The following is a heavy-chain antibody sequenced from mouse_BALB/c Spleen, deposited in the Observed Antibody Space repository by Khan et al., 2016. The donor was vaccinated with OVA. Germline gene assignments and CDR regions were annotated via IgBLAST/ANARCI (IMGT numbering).Heavy chain of an antibody. D-gene: IGHD4-1*01. Sequence: VQLQQSGPELVEPGASVKMSCKASGYTFSNYVMHWVKQKPGQGLEWIGYINPDNAGTRYNEKFKGKATLTSDISSTTAYMEFSSLTSEDSAVYYSAREASSWDFSFPYWGQGTLVTVSA. V-gene: IGHV1S136*01. CDR1: GYTFSNYV. CDR2: INPDNAGT. J-gene: IGHJ3*01. CDR3: AREASSWDFSFPY.